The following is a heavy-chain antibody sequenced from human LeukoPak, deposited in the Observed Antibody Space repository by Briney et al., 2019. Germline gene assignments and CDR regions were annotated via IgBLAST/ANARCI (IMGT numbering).Heavy chain of an antibody. Sequence: PSETLSLTCAVYGGSFSGYYWSWIPEPPGKGLEWIGEINHSGSTNYNPSLKSRVTISVDTSKNQFSLKLSSVTAADTAVYYCARGPQGQQTYYYYSYIDGWGKATTVGVCS. V-gene: IGHV4-34*01. CDR3: ARGPQGQQTYYYYSYIDG. D-gene: IGHD6-13*01. J-gene: IGHJ6*03. CDR2: INHSGST. CDR1: GGSFSGYY.